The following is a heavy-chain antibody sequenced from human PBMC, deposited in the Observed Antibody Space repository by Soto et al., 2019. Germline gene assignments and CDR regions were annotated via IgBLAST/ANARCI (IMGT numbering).Heavy chain of an antibody. J-gene: IGHJ6*03. Sequence: GGSLRLSCAASGFTFSTYGMSWVRQAPGKGLEWVSGISASGGSTYYADSVKGRFTISRDNSKSTMYLQMNSLRIEDTAVYYCASDWFYMGVWGKGTSVTVSS. CDR3: ASDWFYMGV. CDR2: ISASGGST. V-gene: IGHV3-23*01. D-gene: IGHD3-9*01. CDR1: GFTFSTYG.